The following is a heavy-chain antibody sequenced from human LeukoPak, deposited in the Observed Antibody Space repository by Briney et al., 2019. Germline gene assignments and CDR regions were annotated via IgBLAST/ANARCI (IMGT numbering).Heavy chain of an antibody. J-gene: IGHJ3*01. CDR3: ARLRAPASFAFDL. Sequence: PGGSLRLSCAASGFTFSRNYMSWVRQAPGKGLEWVSVIYSGGSTYYADSLKGRFTISIHNSKNTVFLQMNSLSPEDTAVYYCARLRAPASFAFDLWGQGTRVTVSS. CDR1: GFTFSRNY. D-gene: IGHD2-2*01. CDR2: IYSGGST. V-gene: IGHV3-53*04.